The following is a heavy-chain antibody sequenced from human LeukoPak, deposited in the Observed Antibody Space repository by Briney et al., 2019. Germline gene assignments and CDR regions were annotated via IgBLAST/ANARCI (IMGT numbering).Heavy chain of an antibody. CDR2: IYTSGST. J-gene: IGHJ3*02. Sequence: PSETLSLTCTVSGGSISNNYWSWIRQSAGKGLEWIGRIYTSGSTNYNPSLKSRVTISVDKSKNQFSLKLSSVTAADTAVYYCARGYYYDSLDAFNIWGQGTIVTVSS. D-gene: IGHD3-22*01. V-gene: IGHV4-4*07. CDR1: GGSISNNY. CDR3: ARGYYYDSLDAFNI.